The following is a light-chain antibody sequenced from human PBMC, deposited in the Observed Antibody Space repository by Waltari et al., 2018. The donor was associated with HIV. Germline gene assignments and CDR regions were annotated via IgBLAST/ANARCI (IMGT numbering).Light chain of an antibody. Sequence: QSVLTQPPSVSGAPGQRVTISYTGSSSNIGAGYDVHWYQQLPGTAPKLLIYCNKYRPSDVPDRFSVSKSGTSASLAITGLQAEDEADYYCQSYDSSLSGSVVFGGGTKVTVL. CDR2: CNK. CDR1: SSNIGAGYD. V-gene: IGLV1-40*01. CDR3: QSYDSSLSGSVV. J-gene: IGLJ2*01.